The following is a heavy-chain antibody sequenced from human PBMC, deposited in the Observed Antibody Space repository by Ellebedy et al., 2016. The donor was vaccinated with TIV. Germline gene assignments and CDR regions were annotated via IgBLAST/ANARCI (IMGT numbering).Heavy chain of an antibody. D-gene: IGHD2-2*01. CDR1: GYSFTSYW. CDR3: ARQFGPPALYYYYYGMDV. J-gene: IGHJ6*02. V-gene: IGHV5-51*01. CDR2: IYPGDSDT. Sequence: KVSCXGSGYSFTSYWIGWVRQMPGKGLEWMGIIYPGDSDTRYSPSFQGQVTISADKSISTAYLQWSSLKASDTAMYYCARQFGPPALYYYYYGMDVWGQGTTVTVSS.